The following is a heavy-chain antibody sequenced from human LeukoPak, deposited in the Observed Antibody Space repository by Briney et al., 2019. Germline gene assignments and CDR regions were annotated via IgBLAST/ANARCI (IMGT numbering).Heavy chain of an antibody. V-gene: IGHV4-39*07. J-gene: IGHJ3*02. CDR1: GGSISSSSYY. CDR2: IYYSGST. CDR3: ARSNVLLWFGELLPRAFDI. D-gene: IGHD3-10*01. Sequence: SETLSLTCTVSGGSISSSSYYWGWIRQPPGKGLEWIGSIYYSGSTYYNPSLKSRVTISVDTSKNQFSLKLSSVTAADTAAYYCARSNVLLWFGELLPRAFDIWGQGTMVTVSS.